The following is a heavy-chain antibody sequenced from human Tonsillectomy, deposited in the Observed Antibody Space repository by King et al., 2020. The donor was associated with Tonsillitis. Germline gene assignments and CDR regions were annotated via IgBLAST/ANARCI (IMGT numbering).Heavy chain of an antibody. CDR3: AKDRGIAAAGIHPGRY. CDR1: GFTFSSYA. J-gene: IGHJ4*02. Sequence: VQLVESGGGLVQPGGSLRLSCAASGFTFSSYAMSWVRQAPGKGLELVSAISGSGGSTYYADSVKGRFTISRDNSKNTLYLQMNSLRAEDTAVYYCAKDRGIAAAGIHPGRYWGQGTLVTVSS. D-gene: IGHD6-13*01. V-gene: IGHV3-23*04. CDR2: ISGSGGST.